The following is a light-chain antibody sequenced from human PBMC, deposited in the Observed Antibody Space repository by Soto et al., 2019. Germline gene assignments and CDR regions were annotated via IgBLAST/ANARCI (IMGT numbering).Light chain of an antibody. J-gene: IGKJ2*01. CDR1: QSITGY. CDR2: AAS. CDR3: QQSLGIPYT. V-gene: IGKV1-39*01. Sequence: IQMTQSPSSLSASVGDRVTITCRASQSITGYLNWYQQKPGKAPKLLIYAASNVQSGVPSRFSGSGSGTEFTLTISSLQRDDFATYFCQQSLGIPYTFGQGTRLETK.